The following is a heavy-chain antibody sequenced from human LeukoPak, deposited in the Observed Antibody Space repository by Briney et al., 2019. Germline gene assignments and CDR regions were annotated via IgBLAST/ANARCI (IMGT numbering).Heavy chain of an antibody. D-gene: IGHD5-24*01. CDR3: ASVYKHGMDV. Sequence: ASVKVSCKASGYTFASYGVSWVRQAPGQGLEWMGWISAYNGNTNYAPKLQGRVTMTTDTSASTAYMELRSLRSDDTAVYYCASVYKHGMDVWGQGTTVTVSS. V-gene: IGHV1-18*01. J-gene: IGHJ6*02. CDR2: ISAYNGNT. CDR1: GYTFASYG.